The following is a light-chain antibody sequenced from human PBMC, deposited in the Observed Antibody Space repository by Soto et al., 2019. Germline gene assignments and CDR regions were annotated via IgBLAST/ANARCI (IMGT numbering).Light chain of an antibody. CDR1: SSNIGSYT. J-gene: IGLJ3*02. V-gene: IGLV1-44*01. CDR2: STN. CDR3: ATWDDSLNGPV. Sequence: QSALTQPPSASGTPGQRVTISCSGSSSNIGSYTVNWYQQIPGMAPKLLIYSTNQRPSGVPDRFSGSKSGTSASLAISGLQSEDEADYYCATWDDSLNGPVFGGGTKLTVL.